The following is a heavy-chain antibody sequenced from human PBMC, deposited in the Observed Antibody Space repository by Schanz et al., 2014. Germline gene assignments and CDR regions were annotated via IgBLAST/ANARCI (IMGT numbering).Heavy chain of an antibody. D-gene: IGHD1-1*01. V-gene: IGHV3-23*04. J-gene: IGHJ4*02. CDR1: GFTFTTYA. CDR2: ITGSGSKT. Sequence: VHLVESGGGVVQPGESLRLSCAASGFTFTTYAMTWVRQAPGKGLEWVSAITGSGSKTYYADSVKGRFTIARDNSKNTLFLQMDSLRVEDTAVYYCMAMGRNTSHYFDHWGQGTLVTVSS. CDR3: MAMGRNTSHYFDH.